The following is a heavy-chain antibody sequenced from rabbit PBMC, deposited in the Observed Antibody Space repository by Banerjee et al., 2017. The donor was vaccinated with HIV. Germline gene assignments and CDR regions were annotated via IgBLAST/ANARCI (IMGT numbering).Heavy chain of an antibody. CDR2: IYSGSSGRT. CDR1: GFDFSSNA. J-gene: IGHJ4*01. D-gene: IGHD4-2*01. CDR3: ARGLLITDL. V-gene: IGHV1S45*01. Sequence: QEQLEESGGDLVKPEGFLTLTCTASGFDFSSNAMCWVRQAPGKGLEWIACIYSGSSGRTYYASWAKGRFTGSKASSTTVTLQMTSLTAADTATYFCARGLLITDLWGPGTLVTVS.